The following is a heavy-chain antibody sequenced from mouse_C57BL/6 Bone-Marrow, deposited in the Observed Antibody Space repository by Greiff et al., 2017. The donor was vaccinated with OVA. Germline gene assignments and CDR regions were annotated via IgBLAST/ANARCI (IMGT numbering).Heavy chain of an antibody. D-gene: IGHD2-2*01. Sequence: EVMLVESGGGLVKPGGSLKLSCAASGFTFSDYGMHWVRQAPEKGLEWVAYISSGSSTIYYADTVKGRFTISRDNAKNTLFLQMTSLRSEDTAMYYRARRLLWLRAYYYAMDYWGQGTSVTVSS. CDR1: GFTFSDYG. J-gene: IGHJ4*01. V-gene: IGHV5-17*01. CDR3: ARRLLWLRAYYYAMDY. CDR2: ISSGSSTI.